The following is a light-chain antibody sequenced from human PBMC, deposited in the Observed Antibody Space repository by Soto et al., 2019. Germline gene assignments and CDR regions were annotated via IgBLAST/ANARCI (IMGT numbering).Light chain of an antibody. J-gene: IGKJ1*01. CDR1: QSVLYSSNNKNY. V-gene: IGKV4-1*01. CDR2: WAS. Sequence: DIVMTQSPDSLAVSLGERATINCKSSQSVLYSSNNKNYLAWYQQKPGQPPKLLIYWASTRESGVPDRFSGSGSGTDFTLTISSLQAEDVAVYYCQQYYSATGTFGQGTKVDI. CDR3: QQYYSATGT.